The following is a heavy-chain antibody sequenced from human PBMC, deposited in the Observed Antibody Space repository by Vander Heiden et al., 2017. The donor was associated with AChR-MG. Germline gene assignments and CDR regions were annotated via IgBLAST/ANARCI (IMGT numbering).Heavy chain of an antibody. V-gene: IGHV1-69*04. CDR2: IIPVRGIA. Sequence: QVQLVQSGAEVKKPGSSVKVSCKASGGSFSTYAFNWVRQAPGQGLEWMGRIIPVRGIANYAQKFQGRVTITADKSTTTEYLELNSLISEDTAVDDCARGGSGLYDCEYWDQGTLGTVSS. CDR3: ARGGSGLYDCEY. D-gene: IGHD3-16*01. J-gene: IGHJ4*02. CDR1: GGSFSTYA.